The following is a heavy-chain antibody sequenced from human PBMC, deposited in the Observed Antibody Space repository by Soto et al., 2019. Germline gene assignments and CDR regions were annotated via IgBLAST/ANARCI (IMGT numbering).Heavy chain of an antibody. CDR3: AKKPTRRDDYYRVND. J-gene: IGHJ6*02. CDR2: ITPLLGTD. Sequence: QVQLVQCGAEVEKPGSSVKVSCKASGGSFGNDVISWVRQAPGQGLVWMGGITPLLGTDNYPLKFRDRLTATANKSSGTAYMDQSSMHSEDAAVSHCAKKPTRRDDYYRVNDWGQGTTVNVS. V-gene: IGHV1-69*06. CDR1: GGSFGNDV.